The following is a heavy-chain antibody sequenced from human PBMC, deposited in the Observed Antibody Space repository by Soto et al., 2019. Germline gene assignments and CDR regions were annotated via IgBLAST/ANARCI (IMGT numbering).Heavy chain of an antibody. CDR2: INHSGST. Sequence: PSETLSLTCAVYGGSFSGYYWSWIRQPPGKGLEWIGEINHSGSTNYNPSLKSRVTISVDTSKNQFSLKLSSVTAADTAVYYCARGGYVGIQLPYTYCGGDCYSGDFDYWGQGTLVTVSS. J-gene: IGHJ4*02. CDR3: ARGGYVGIQLPYTYCGGDCYSGDFDY. CDR1: GGSFSGYY. V-gene: IGHV4-34*01. D-gene: IGHD2-21*02.